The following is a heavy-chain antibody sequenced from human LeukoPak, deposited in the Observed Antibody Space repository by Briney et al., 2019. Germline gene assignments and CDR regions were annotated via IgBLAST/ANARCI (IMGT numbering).Heavy chain of an antibody. J-gene: IGHJ4*02. Sequence: GASVKVSCKASGYTFTSYGISWVRQAPGQGLEWMGWISAYKGNTNYAQKFQGRVTITADKSTSTAYMELSSLRSEDTAVYYCARGGYYYDSSGYYFDYWGQGTLVTVSS. V-gene: IGHV1-18*01. CDR1: GYTFTSYG. CDR2: ISAYKGNT. D-gene: IGHD3-22*01. CDR3: ARGGYYYDSSGYYFDY.